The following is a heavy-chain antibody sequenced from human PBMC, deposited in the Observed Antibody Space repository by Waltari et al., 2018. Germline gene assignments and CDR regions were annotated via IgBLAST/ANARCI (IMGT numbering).Heavy chain of an antibody. D-gene: IGHD4-17*01. CDR3: ATIDGDYDGDVHYYYDGMDV. CDR2: IYYSGCT. J-gene: IGHJ6*02. V-gene: IGHV4-39*07. CDR1: GGPLSSSRYY. Sequence: QLQLQESGPGLVKPSETLSLTCTVSGGPLSSSRYYSGWILHPPGKGLEWIGSIYYSGCTGYNTAQKSRVTISVDTYKSQFTLELSSVTAADTAVYYCATIDGDYDGDVHYYYDGMDVWGQGTTVTVSS.